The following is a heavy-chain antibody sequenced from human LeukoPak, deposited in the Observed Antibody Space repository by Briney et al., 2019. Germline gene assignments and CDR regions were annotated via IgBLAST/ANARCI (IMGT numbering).Heavy chain of an antibody. CDR2: IYYSGST. D-gene: IGHD4-17*01. Sequence: PSETLSLTCTVSGGSISSGDYYWSWIRQPPGKGLEWIGYIYYSGSTYYNPSLKSRVTISIDTSKNQFSLKLSSVTAADTAVYYCARTLPPGGTTVTTGIRDDYFDYWGQGTLVTVSS. V-gene: IGHV4-30-4*01. J-gene: IGHJ4*02. CDR1: GGSISSGDYY. CDR3: ARTLPPGGTTVTTGIRDDYFDY.